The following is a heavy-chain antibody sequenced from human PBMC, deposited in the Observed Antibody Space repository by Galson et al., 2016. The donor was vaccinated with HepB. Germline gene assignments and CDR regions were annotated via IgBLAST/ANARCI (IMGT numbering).Heavy chain of an antibody. D-gene: IGHD1-26*01. J-gene: IGHJ3*02. CDR3: VRYSGLCRTTRCRGDAYDI. V-gene: IGHV3-7*01. Sequence: SLRLSCAASGFTCNSYWMCWVRQAPGRGLEWLANINQGGSDIKDVDSVMGRFTISRDNAQNSLYLQMNSLTTRDTAVYCCVRYSGLCRTTRCRGDAYDIWGQGTMVTFSS. CDR1: GFTCNSYW. CDR2: INQGGSDI.